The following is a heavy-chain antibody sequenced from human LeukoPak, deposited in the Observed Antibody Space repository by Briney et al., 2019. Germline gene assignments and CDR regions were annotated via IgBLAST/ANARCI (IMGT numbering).Heavy chain of an antibody. CDR2: MHPNSGDT. J-gene: IGHJ5*02. V-gene: IGHV1-8*01. CDR1: GYTFSTYE. Sequence: ASVKVSCKTSGYTFSTYEINWVRQAAGQGLEWRGWMHPNSGDTDYAQKFQGRVTMTRDTSINTVYMELSSLRSEDTAVYYCTGGPRNDPWGQGTLVTVSS. CDR3: TGGPRNDP. D-gene: IGHD1-14*01.